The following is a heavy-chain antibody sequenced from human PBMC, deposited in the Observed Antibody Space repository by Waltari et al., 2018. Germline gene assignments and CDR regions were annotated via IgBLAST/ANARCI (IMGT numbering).Heavy chain of an antibody. J-gene: IGHJ5*02. CDR1: GYTCTTSE. V-gene: IGHV1-8*02. CDR2: MNPNTGDT. D-gene: IGHD5-12*01. CDR3: ARGRDVYAGFDYNWFDP. Sequence: QVQLLQSGAEVKKPGASVKVSCQASGYTCTTSEINWGRQASGPGLEWMVWMNPNTGDTGFAQRFQGRVTMTRDTSFNTAYMELSTLTSEDTALYYCARGRDVYAGFDYNWFDPWGPGTLVTVSS.